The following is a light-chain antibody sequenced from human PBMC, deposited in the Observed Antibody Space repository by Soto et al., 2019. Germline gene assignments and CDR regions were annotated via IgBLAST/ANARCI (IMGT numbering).Light chain of an antibody. CDR3: QVWDSSSDHVV. V-gene: IGLV3-21*04. CDR1: NIGSKN. Sequence: SYELTQPPSVSVAPGKTARITCGGNNIGSKNVHWYQQKPGQAPVLVIYYDSNRPSGIPERFSGSNSGNTATLTISRVEAGDEADYFCQVWDSSSDHVVFGGGTKVTVL. CDR2: YDS. J-gene: IGLJ2*01.